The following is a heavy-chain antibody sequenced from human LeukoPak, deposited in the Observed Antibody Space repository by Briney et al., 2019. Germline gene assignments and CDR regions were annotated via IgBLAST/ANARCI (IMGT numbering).Heavy chain of an antibody. Sequence: ASVKVSCKASGYTFTGYYIHWVRQAPGQGLEWMGWINTDNGGTNYAQKFQGRVTMTRDTSINTAYMDLSRLISDDAAVYFCARDSWGYYDFDIWGRGTMVTVSS. D-gene: IGHD3-3*01. CDR2: INTDNGGT. V-gene: IGHV1-2*02. J-gene: IGHJ3*02. CDR3: ARDSWGYYDFDI. CDR1: GYTFTGYY.